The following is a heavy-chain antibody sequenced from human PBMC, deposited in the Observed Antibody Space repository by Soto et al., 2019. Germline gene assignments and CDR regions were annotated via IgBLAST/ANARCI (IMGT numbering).Heavy chain of an antibody. V-gene: IGHV4-34*01. CDR1: GGSFSGYY. CDR3: WTGARMTYYDSSGSCDRGCIDV. J-gene: IGHJ4*02. Sequence: SETLSLTCAVSGGSFSGYYWNWIRLPPGQGLGWLGVISRSGSATYNPYLKGRVSMTVDTYKNQNSLNVTSVTAAATAADYCWTGARMTYYDSSGSCDRGCIDVWGQGTLVTVST. CDR2: ISRSGSA. D-gene: IGHD3-10*01.